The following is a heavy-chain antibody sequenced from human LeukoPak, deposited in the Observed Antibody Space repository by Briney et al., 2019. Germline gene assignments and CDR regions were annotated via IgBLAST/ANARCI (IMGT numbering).Heavy chain of an antibody. CDR3: TKDRDN. J-gene: IGHJ4*02. Sequence: GGSLRLPCAASGFTFDHYAMHWVRQPPGKGPEWVSLISGDGGSTYYADSVKGRFAISRDNSQNSLYLQMNSLRTEDTALYYCTKDRDNWGQGTLVTVSS. CDR2: ISGDGGST. CDR1: GFTFDHYA. V-gene: IGHV3-43*02.